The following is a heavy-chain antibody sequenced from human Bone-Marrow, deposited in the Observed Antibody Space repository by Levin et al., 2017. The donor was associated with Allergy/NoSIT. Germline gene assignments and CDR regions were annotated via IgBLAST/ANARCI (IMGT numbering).Heavy chain of an antibody. CDR2: IYYSGST. D-gene: IGHD3-10*01. J-gene: IGHJ3*02. CDR3: ARLTLVRGVIESSRGSFDS. CDR1: GGSISSGDYY. Sequence: SETLSLTCTVSGGSISSGDYYWSWIRQPPGKGLEWIGYIYYSGSTYYNPSLKSRVTISVDTSKNQFSLKLSSVTAADTAVYYCARLTLVRGVIESSRGSFDSWGQGTMVTVSS. V-gene: IGHV4-30-4*01.